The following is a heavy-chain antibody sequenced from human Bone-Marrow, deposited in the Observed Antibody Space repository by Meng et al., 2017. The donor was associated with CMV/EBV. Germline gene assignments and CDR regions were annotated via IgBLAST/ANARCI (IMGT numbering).Heavy chain of an antibody. CDR1: FTRYW. J-gene: IGHJ5*02. CDR2: IYPGDSDT. Sequence: FTRYWNGGVRQRPGKGLEWMEIIYPGDSDTRYSPSLRGQVTISADKSVSTAYLQWSSLKASDTAMYYCARHVGSYDFWSGYTGWFDPWGQGTLVTVSS. D-gene: IGHD3-3*01. CDR3: ARHVGSYDFWSGYTGWFDP. V-gene: IGHV5-51*01.